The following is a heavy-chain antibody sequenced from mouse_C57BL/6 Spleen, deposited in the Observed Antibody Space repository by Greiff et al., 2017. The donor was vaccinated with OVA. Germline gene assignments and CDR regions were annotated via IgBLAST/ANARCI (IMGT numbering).Heavy chain of an antibody. CDR1: GYAFSSSW. V-gene: IGHV1-82*01. J-gene: IGHJ3*01. CDR3: AREGVYYDYDAWFAY. Sequence: VQLQQSGPELVKPGASVKISCKASGYAFSSSWMNWVKQRPGKGLEWIGRIYPGDGDTNYNGKFKGKATLTADKSSSTAYMQLSSLTSEDSAVYFCAREGVYYDYDAWFAYWGQGTLVTVSA. CDR2: IYPGDGDT. D-gene: IGHD2-4*01.